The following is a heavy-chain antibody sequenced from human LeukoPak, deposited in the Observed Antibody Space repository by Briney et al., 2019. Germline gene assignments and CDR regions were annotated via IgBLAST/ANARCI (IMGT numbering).Heavy chain of an antibody. CDR2: INHSGST. V-gene: IGHV4-34*01. CDR1: GGSFSGYY. D-gene: IGHD5/OR15-5a*01. Sequence: SETLSLTCAVYGGSFSGYYWSWIRQPPGKGLEWIGEINHSGSTNYNPSLKSRVTISVDTSKNQFSLKLSSVTAADTAVYYCARYLRESDYYYYYGMDVWGQGTTVTVFS. J-gene: IGHJ6*02. CDR3: ARYLRESDYYYYYGMDV.